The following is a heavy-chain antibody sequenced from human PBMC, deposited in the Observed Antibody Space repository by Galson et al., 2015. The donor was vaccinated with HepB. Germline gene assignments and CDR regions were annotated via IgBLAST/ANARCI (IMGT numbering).Heavy chain of an antibody. CDR2: TSYDGSHE. V-gene: IGHV3-30*04. Sequence: SLRLSCAASGFTFSNYAMHWVRQAPGKGLEWVAVTSYDGSHEYYADSVRGRFTISRDNSKNTLYLQMNSLRAEDTAVYYCARGSRGWIWFGEFLFDYWGQGTLVTVSS. CDR1: GFTFSNYA. D-gene: IGHD3-10*01. J-gene: IGHJ4*02. CDR3: ARGSRGWIWFGEFLFDY.